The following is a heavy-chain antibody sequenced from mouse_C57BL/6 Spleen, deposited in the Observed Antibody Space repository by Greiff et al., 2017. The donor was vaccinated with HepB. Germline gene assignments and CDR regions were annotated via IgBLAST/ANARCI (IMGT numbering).Heavy chain of an antibody. D-gene: IGHD1-1*01. Sequence: EVQRVESGGDLVKPGGSLKLSCAASGFTFSSYGMSWVRQTPDKRLEWVATISSGGSYTYYPDSVKGRCTISRVNAKNTLYLQMSSLKSEDTAMYYCARQAYYYGTYWYFDVWGTGTTVTVSS. CDR1: GFTFSSYG. CDR2: ISSGGSYT. J-gene: IGHJ1*03. CDR3: ARQAYYYGTYWYFDV. V-gene: IGHV5-6*01.